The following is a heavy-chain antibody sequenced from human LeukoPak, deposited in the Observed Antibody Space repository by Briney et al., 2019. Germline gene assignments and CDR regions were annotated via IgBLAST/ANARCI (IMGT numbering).Heavy chain of an antibody. CDR2: IDYSGRT. CDR3: ARHQVDGASPSAIDY. J-gene: IGHJ4*02. Sequence: SETLSLTCTVSGGSISSSGYYWGWIRQPPGKGLEWIASIDYSGRTYYSPSLKSRVSISVDTSKNQFSLRLSSVTAADTAVHYCARHQVDGASPSAIDYWGQGSLVTVSS. CDR1: GGSISSSGYY. V-gene: IGHV4-39*01. D-gene: IGHD1-26*01.